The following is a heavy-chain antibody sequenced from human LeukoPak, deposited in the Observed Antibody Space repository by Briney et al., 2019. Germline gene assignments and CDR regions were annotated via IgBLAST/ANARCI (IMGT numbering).Heavy chain of an antibody. Sequence: GESLKISCKGSEYSFTSYWIGWVRQMPGKGLEWMGIIYPGDSDTRYSPSFQGQVTISADKSISTACLQWSSLKASDTAMYYCARHDSSGHDAFDIWGQGTMVTVSS. CDR1: EYSFTSYW. CDR2: IYPGDSDT. J-gene: IGHJ3*02. D-gene: IGHD3-22*01. CDR3: ARHDSSGHDAFDI. V-gene: IGHV5-51*01.